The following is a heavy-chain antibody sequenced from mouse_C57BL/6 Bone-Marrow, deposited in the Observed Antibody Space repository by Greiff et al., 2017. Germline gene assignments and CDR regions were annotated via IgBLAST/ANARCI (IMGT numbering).Heavy chain of an antibody. D-gene: IGHD1-1*01. V-gene: IGHV1-64*01. CDR2: IHPNSGST. Sequence: QVQLQQPGAELVKPGASVKLSCKASGYTFTSYWMHWVKQRPGQGLEWIGMIHPNSGSTNYNEKFKSKATLTVDKSSSTAYMQLISLTSEDSAVYYCARRDLVLRLLDYWGQGTTLTVSS. CDR1: GYTFTSYW. J-gene: IGHJ2*01. CDR3: ARRDLVLRLLDY.